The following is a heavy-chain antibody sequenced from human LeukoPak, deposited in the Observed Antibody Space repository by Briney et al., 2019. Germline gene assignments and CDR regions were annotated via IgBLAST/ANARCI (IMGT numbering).Heavy chain of an antibody. CDR3: AKDYSSSWYYGYYYYYGMDV. CDR1: GFTFSSYA. V-gene: IGHV3-23*01. J-gene: IGHJ6*02. D-gene: IGHD6-13*01. CDR2: ISGSGGST. Sequence: GGSLRLSCAASGFTFSSYAMSWVRQAPGKGLEWVSAISGSGGSTYYADSVKGRFTISRDNSKNTLYLQMNSLRAEDTAVYCCAKDYSSSWYYGYYYYYGMDVWGQGTTVTVSS.